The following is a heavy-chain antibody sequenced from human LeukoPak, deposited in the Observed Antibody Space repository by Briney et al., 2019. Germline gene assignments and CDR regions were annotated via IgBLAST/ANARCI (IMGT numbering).Heavy chain of an antibody. CDR2: ISAYNGNT. CDR1: GYTFTSYG. D-gene: IGHD3-10*01. CDR3: ARDRDYYGSGSYIVGFDP. Sequence: ASVKVPCKASGYTFTSYGISWVRQAPGQGLEWMGWISAYNGNTNYAQKLQGRVTMTTDTSTSTAYMELRSLRSDDTAVYYCARDRDYYGSGSYIVGFDPWGQGTLVTVSS. J-gene: IGHJ5*02. V-gene: IGHV1-18*01.